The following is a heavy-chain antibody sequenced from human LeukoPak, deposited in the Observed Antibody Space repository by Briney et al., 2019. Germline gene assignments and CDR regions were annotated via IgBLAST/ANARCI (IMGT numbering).Heavy chain of an antibody. CDR1: GFTFSDYY. D-gene: IGHD6-19*01. Sequence: TGVSLRLSCAASGFTFSDYYMSWIRQAPGKGLEWVSYISSSGSTIYYADSVKGRFTISRDNAKNSLYLQMNSLRAEDTAVYYCARVRLPWLVNDWGQGTLVTVSS. V-gene: IGHV3-11*01. CDR3: ARVRLPWLVND. J-gene: IGHJ4*02. CDR2: ISSSGSTI.